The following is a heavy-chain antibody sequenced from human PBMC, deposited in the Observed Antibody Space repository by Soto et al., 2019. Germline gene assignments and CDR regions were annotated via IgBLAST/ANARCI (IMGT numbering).Heavy chain of an antibody. Sequence: SETLSLTCAVYGGSFSGYYWSWIRQPPGKGLEWIGEINHSGSTNYNPSLKSRVTISVDTSKNQFSLKLSSVTAADTAVYYCASHGGASSGWYVEFDNWALRNLLTVSA. J-gene: IGHJ4*02. CDR3: ASHGGASSGWYVEFDN. D-gene: IGHD6-19*01. CDR1: GGSFSGYY. V-gene: IGHV4-34*01. CDR2: INHSGST.